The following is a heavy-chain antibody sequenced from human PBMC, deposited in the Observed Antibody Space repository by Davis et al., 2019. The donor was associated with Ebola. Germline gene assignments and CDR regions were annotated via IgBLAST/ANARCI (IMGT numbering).Heavy chain of an antibody. CDR3: ARGWGARGSGYYLFDY. CDR2: INHSGRT. V-gene: IGHV4-39*07. D-gene: IGHD3-22*01. Sequence: MPSETLSLTCTVSGGSISSGDYYWSWIRQPPGKGLEWIGEINHSGRTNYNPSLKSRVTISVDTSKNQFSLKLSSVTAADTAVYYCARGWGARGSGYYLFDYWGQGTLVTVSS. CDR1: GGSISSGDYY. J-gene: IGHJ4*02.